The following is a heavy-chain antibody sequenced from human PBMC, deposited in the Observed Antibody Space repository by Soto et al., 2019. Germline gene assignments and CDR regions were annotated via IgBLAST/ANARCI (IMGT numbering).Heavy chain of an antibody. Sequence: SDTLSVSWNVSDGYSVSSGGHCTRYRQPPGKELEWIANIFYAGNTYYNPSLKSRVTVSVDTSKNQFSLKLDSVTAADTAVYYCARQAAAPGIDLWLDPWGQGTLVTVSS. D-gene: IGHD6-13*01. CDR1: DGYSVSSGGH. V-gene: IGHV4-39*01. CDR2: IFYAGNT. CDR3: ARQAAAPGIDLWLDP. J-gene: IGHJ5*02.